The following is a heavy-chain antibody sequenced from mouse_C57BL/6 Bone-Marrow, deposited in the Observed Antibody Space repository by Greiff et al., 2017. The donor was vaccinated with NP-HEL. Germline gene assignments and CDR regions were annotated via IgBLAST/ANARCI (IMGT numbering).Heavy chain of an antibody. V-gene: IGHV1-59*01. CDR2: IDPSDSYT. CDR1: GYTFTSYW. Sequence: VQLQQPGAELVRPGTSVKLSCKASGYTFTSYWMHWVKQRPGQGLEWIGVIDPSDSYTNYNQKFKGKATLTVDTSSSTAYMQLSSLTSEDSAVYYCASPIDYWGQGTTLTVSS. J-gene: IGHJ2*01. CDR3: ASPIDY.